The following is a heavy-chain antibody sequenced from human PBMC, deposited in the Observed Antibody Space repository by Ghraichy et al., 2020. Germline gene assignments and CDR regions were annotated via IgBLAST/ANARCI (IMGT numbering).Heavy chain of an antibody. J-gene: IGHJ4*02. CDR1: GFTFITYA. CDR3: ANGWFGVNFDY. CDR2: ISDSGGST. V-gene: IGHV3-23*01. Sequence: GGSLRLSCAASGFTFITYAMSWVRQAPGKGLKWVSCISDSGGSTFYADSVKGRFTISRDNSKNTLYLQMNSLRAEDTAVYYCANGWFGVNFDYWGQGTLVTVSS. D-gene: IGHD3-10*01.